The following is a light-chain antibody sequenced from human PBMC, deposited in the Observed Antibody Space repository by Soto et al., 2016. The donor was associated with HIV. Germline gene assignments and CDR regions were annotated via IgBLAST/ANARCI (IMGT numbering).Light chain of an antibody. CDR1: QSISSY. V-gene: IGKV1-39*01. Sequence: DIQMTQSPSSLSASVGDRVTITCRASQSISSYLNWYRQKPGKAPKLLIYAASSLQRGVPSRFSGSGSGTDFTLTISSLQPEDFATYYCQQSYSTPFTLGQGTKLEIK. J-gene: IGKJ2*01. CDR3: QQSYSTPFT. CDR2: AAS.